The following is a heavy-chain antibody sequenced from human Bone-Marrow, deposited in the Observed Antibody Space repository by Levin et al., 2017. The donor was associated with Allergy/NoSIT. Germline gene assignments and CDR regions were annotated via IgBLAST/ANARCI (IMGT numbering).Heavy chain of an antibody. V-gene: IGHV3-48*01. CDR3: ARNYESSDSGLYSGMTYYYMDV. CDR1: GFSFSKYS. D-gene: IGHD6-19*01. J-gene: IGHJ6*03. Sequence: GGSLRLSCAVSGFSFSKYSMNWVRQAPGKGLEWIAYISGSSGALFYADSMKGRFTISRDNAKNSLFLQMNSLRAEDTAVYYCARNYESSDSGLYSGMTYYYMDVWGKGTTVTVSS. CDR2: ISGSSGAL.